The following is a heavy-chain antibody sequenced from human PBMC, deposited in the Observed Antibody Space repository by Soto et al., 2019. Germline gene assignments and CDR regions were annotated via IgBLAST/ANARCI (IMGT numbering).Heavy chain of an antibody. CDR3: AHVSGSWGEYGMDV. Sequence: PSETLSLTCTVSSDSISNYYCSWFRQPPGKGLEWIGYMHYNGYTSYNPSLRSRVTISVDTSKNQFSLKLTNMDPVDTGTYYCAHVSGSWGEYGMDVWGQGTTVTVSS. J-gene: IGHJ6*02. D-gene: IGHD1-26*01. CDR1: SDSISNYY. CDR2: MHYNGYT. V-gene: IGHV4-59*01.